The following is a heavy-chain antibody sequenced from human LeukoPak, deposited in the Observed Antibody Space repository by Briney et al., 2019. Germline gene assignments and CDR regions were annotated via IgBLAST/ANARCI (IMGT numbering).Heavy chain of an antibody. Sequence: SETLSITCTVSGGSITSSYWSWIRQSPGKGLEWIGYIHYTGSTNYNPSLKSRVTISVDTSKNQFSLKLTSVTAADTAVYYCARHGNWNSRQYYFDYWGQGTLVTVSS. V-gene: IGHV4-59*08. CDR2: IHYTGST. J-gene: IGHJ4*02. CDR3: ARHGNWNSRQYYFDY. D-gene: IGHD1-7*01. CDR1: GGSITSSY.